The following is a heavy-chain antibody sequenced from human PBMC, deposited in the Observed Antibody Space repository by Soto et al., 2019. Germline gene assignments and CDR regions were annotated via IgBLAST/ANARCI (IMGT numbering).Heavy chain of an antibody. CDR1: GYSFTSYW. V-gene: IGHV5-51*01. D-gene: IGHD1-1*01. CDR2: IYPDDSDT. J-gene: IGHJ6*02. Sequence: GESLKISCKGSGYSFTSYWIGWVRQMPGKGLEWMGIIYPDDSDTRYSPSFQGQVTISADKSITTAYLQWSSLKASDTAMYYCATHALHGGGTGHGMDVWGQGTTVTVYS. CDR3: ATHALHGGGTGHGMDV.